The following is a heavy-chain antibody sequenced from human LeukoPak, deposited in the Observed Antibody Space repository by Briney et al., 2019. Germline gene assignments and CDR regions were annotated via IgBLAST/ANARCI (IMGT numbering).Heavy chain of an antibody. Sequence: GASVKVSCKASGYTFTSYYMHWVRQAPGQGLEWMGRTIPILGIANYAQKFQGRVTITADKSTSTAYMELSSLRSEDTAVYCCARESGDGYNSWGQGTLVTVSS. J-gene: IGHJ5*02. CDR2: TIPILGIA. V-gene: IGHV1-69*04. D-gene: IGHD5-24*01. CDR3: ARESGDGYNS. CDR1: GYTFTSYY.